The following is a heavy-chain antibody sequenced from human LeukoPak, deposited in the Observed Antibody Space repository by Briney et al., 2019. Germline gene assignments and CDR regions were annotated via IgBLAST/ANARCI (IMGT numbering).Heavy chain of an antibody. V-gene: IGHV4-59*08. CDR3: ARQGSTMVRGVLSRWFDP. Sequence: SETPSLTCTVSGGSISSYYWSWIRQPPGKGLEWIGYIYYSGSTNYNPSLKSRVTISVDTSKNQLSLKLSFVTAADTAVYYCARQGSTMVRGVLSRWFDPWGQGTLVTVSS. CDR1: GGSISSYY. J-gene: IGHJ5*02. CDR2: IYYSGST. D-gene: IGHD3-10*01.